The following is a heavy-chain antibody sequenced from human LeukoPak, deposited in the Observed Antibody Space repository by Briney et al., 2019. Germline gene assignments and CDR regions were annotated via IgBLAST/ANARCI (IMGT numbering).Heavy chain of an antibody. CDR2: IDKTSSNI. D-gene: IGHD7-27*01. V-gene: IGHV3-48*01. CDR3: ARESYWGSSAKGFDY. J-gene: IGHJ4*02. CDR1: GFIFTDYS. Sequence: GGSLTLSRAASGFIFTDYSINWVRQAPGKGLEWISYIDKTSSNIYYADSVKGRFTISRDNAKNSLYLQMNSLRAEDTAVYYCARESYWGSSAKGFDYWGQGTLVTVSS.